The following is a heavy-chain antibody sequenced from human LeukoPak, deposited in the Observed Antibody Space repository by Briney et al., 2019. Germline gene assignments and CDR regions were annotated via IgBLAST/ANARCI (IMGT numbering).Heavy chain of an antibody. CDR3: ARAFYPGYYSYMAV. D-gene: IGHD3-3*02. CDR1: GGSISSGSYY. Sequence: SETLSLTCTVSGGSISSGSYYWSWIRQPAGKGLEWIGRIYTSGSTNYNPSLKSRVTISVDTSKNQFSLKLSSVTAADTAVYYCARAFYPGYYSYMAVWGKGTTVTVSS. J-gene: IGHJ6*03. CDR2: IYTSGST. V-gene: IGHV4-61*02.